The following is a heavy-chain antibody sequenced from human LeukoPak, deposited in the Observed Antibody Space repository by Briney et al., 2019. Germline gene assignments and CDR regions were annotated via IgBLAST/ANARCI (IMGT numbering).Heavy chain of an antibody. Sequence: GGSLRLSCAASGFTLSSYAMSWVRKAPGKGLEWVSAISGSGGSTYYADSVKGRFTISRDNSKNTLYLQMNSLRAEDTAVYYCAKDTYYYDSSGYSDMDVWGKGTTVTVSS. CDR2: ISGSGGST. D-gene: IGHD3-22*01. V-gene: IGHV3-23*01. CDR1: GFTLSSYA. CDR3: AKDTYYYDSSGYSDMDV. J-gene: IGHJ6*03.